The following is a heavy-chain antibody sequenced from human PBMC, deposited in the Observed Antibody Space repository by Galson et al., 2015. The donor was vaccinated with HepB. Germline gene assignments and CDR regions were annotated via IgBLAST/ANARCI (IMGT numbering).Heavy chain of an antibody. CDR1: GFTFSSYG. CDR2: IWYDGSNK. J-gene: IGHJ6*02. V-gene: IGHV3-33*01. CDR3: ARDRHLDCTGTSCYSPWAGYGMDV. Sequence: SLRLSCAASGFTFSSYGMHWVRQAPGKGLEWVAIIWYDGSNKYYADSVKGRFTISRDNSKNTLYLQMNSLRAEDTAVYYCARDRHLDCTGTSCYSPWAGYGMDVWGQGTTVTVSS. D-gene: IGHD2-2*01.